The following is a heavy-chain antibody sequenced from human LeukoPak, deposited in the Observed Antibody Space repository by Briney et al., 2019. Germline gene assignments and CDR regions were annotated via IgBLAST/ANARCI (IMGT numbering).Heavy chain of an antibody. Sequence: PSETLSLTRTVSGGSISSSSYYWGWIRQPPGKGLEWIGSIYYSGSTYYNPSLKSRVTISVDTSKNQFSLKLSSVTAADTAVYYCARAASKDSSGYYDSYYYYYYMDVWGKGTTVTVSS. CDR1: GGSISSSSYY. D-gene: IGHD3-22*01. J-gene: IGHJ6*03. CDR3: ARAASKDSSGYYDSYYYYYYMDV. CDR2: IYYSGST. V-gene: IGHV4-39*07.